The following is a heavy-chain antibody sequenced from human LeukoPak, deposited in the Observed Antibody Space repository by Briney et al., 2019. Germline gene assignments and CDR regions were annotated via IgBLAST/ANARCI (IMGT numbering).Heavy chain of an antibody. CDR3: ARGWMAYYDSSGYSHFDY. CDR2: ISSSGSTI. J-gene: IGHJ4*02. Sequence: PGGSLRLSCAASGFTFSDYYMSWIRQAPGKGLEWVSYISSSGSTIYYADSVKGRFTISRDNAKNSLYLQMNSLRAEDTAVYYCARGWMAYYDSSGYSHFDYWGQGTLVTVSS. D-gene: IGHD3-22*01. CDR1: GFTFSDYY. V-gene: IGHV3-11*01.